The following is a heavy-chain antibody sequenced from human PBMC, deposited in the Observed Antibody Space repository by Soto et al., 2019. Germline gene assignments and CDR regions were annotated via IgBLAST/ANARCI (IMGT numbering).Heavy chain of an antibody. CDR2: IYHSGST. J-gene: IGHJ4*02. CDR3: ARAPRDGSGSYYNSYYFDY. CDR1: SGSISSSNW. Sequence: SETLSLTCAVSSGSISSSNWWSWVRQPPGKGLEWIGEIYHSGSTNYNPSLKSRVTISVDKSKNQFSLKLSSVTAADTAVYYCARAPRDGSGSYYNSYYFDYWGQGTLVTVPQ. V-gene: IGHV4-4*02. D-gene: IGHD3-10*01.